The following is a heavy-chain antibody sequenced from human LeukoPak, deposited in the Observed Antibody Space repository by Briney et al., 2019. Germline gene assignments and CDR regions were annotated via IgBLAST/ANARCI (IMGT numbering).Heavy chain of an antibody. D-gene: IGHD6-19*01. Sequence: PGGSLRLSCAASGFTFSSYSMNWVRQAPGKGLEWVSSISSSSSYIYYADSVKGRFTISRDNDKNSLYLQMNSLRAEDTAVYYCASSLGVAVAGIDYWGQGTLVTVSS. CDR3: ASSLGVAVAGIDY. V-gene: IGHV3-21*01. J-gene: IGHJ4*02. CDR2: ISSSSSYI. CDR1: GFTFSSYS.